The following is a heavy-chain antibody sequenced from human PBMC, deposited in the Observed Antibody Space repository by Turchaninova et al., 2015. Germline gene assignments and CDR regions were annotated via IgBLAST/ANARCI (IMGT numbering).Heavy chain of an antibody. CDR1: GYSLRRGYS. D-gene: IGHD3-9*01. V-gene: IGHV4-38-2*01. CDR3: ASQLRYFAS. CDR2: IYHSGST. J-gene: IGHJ4*02. Sequence: QVPLQEPGPGLVKPSETLSPTGAVSGYSLRRGYSWGWIRQPPRKGLEWIGSIYHSGSTYYNPSLKSRVTISVDTSKNQFSLKLSSVTAADTAVYYCASQLRYFASWGQGTLVTVSS.